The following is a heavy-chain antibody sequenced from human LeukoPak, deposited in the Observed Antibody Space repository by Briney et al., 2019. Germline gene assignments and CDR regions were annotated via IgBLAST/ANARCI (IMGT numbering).Heavy chain of an antibody. CDR1: GFTFSSYE. V-gene: IGHV3-48*03. D-gene: IGHD2-15*01. J-gene: IGHJ6*04. CDR2: ISSSGSTI. CDR3: ARDGGYCSGGSCKADV. Sequence: GGSLRLSCAASGFTFSSYEMNWVRQAPGKGLEWVSYISSSGSTIYYADSVKGRFTISRDNAKNSLYLQMNSLRAEDTAVYYCARDGGYCSGGSCKADVWGKGTTVTVFS.